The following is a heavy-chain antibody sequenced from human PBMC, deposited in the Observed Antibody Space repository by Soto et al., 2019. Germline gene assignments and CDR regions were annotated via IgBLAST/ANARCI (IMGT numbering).Heavy chain of an antibody. Sequence: KPSETLSLTCTVSGGSISSGDYYWSWIRQPPGKGLEWIGYIYYSGSTYYNPSLKSRVTISVDTSKNQFSLKLSSVTAADTAVYYCARSTPGIASAADPLPKPFDYWGQGTLVTVSS. CDR3: ARSTPGIASAADPLPKPFDY. V-gene: IGHV4-30-4*01. D-gene: IGHD6-13*01. J-gene: IGHJ4*02. CDR1: GGSISSGDYY. CDR2: IYYSGST.